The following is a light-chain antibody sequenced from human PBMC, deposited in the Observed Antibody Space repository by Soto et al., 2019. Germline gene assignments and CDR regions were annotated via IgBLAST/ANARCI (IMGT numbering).Light chain of an antibody. CDR2: GAS. CDR3: QQYNDWPLT. J-gene: IGKJ4*01. V-gene: IGKV3-15*01. Sequence: ERVLTQSPAAPSVSPGERATLSCRASQSVNSNLAWYQQKPGQAPRLLLYGASTRATGIPARFSGSASGTEFTLTISSLQSEDSAVYYCQQYNDWPLTFGGGTK. CDR1: QSVNSN.